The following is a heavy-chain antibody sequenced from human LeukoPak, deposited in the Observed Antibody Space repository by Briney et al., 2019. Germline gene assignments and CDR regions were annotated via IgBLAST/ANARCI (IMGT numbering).Heavy chain of an antibody. CDR1: GYTFTGYY. CDR3: ATGIAVAGYDY. V-gene: IGHV1-2*02. Sequence: ASVKVSCKASGYTFTGYYMHWVRQAPGQGLEWMGWINPNSGGTNFAQKFQGRVTMTRDTSISTAYMELSRLRSDGRAVYYCATGIAVAGYDYWGQGTLVTVSS. J-gene: IGHJ4*02. CDR2: INPNSGGT. D-gene: IGHD6-19*01.